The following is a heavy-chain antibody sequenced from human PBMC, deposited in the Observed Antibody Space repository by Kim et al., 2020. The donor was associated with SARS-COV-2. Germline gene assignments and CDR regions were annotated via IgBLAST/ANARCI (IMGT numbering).Heavy chain of an antibody. CDR1: GYIFTSYA. CDR2: INTNTGDP. J-gene: IGHJ6*02. D-gene: IGHD5-18*01. V-gene: IGHV7-4-1*02. CDR3: ARDRIELWSHYSYNGAMDV. Sequence: ASVKVSCEASGYIFTSYAVNWVRQAPGQGLEWMGWINTNTGDPTYAQGFTGRFVFSLDTSVSTAYLQINSLKAEDCAVYYCARDRIELWSHYSYNGAMDVWGQGTTVTVSS.